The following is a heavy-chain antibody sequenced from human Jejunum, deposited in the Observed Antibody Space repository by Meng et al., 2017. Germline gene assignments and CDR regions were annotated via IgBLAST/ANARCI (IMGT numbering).Heavy chain of an antibody. V-gene: IGHV4-34*01. Sequence: QRGAGLLRPSETLALSCAVYGASFSGYKWNWIRHPPGKGLEWIGEINHSGSTTYNPSLKSRVTMSVDTSKNQFSLKVDSVSAADTAVYYCARRLPYFDTGFYDFWGQGTLVTVSS. J-gene: IGHJ4*02. CDR2: INHSGST. CDR1: GASFSGYK. D-gene: IGHD3-9*01. CDR3: ARRLPYFDTGFYDF.